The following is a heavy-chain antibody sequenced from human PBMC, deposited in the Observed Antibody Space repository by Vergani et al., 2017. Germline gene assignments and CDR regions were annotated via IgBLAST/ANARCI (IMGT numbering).Heavy chain of an antibody. CDR3: ARAGPSYVEMATGVDY. V-gene: IGHV1-2*02. Sequence: QVQLVQSGAEVKKPGASVKVSCKASGYTFTGYYMHWVRQAPGQGLEWMGWINPNSGGTNYAQKFQGRVTMTRDTSISTAYMELVRLRSDDTAVYYCARAGPSYVEMATGVDYWGQGTLVTVSS. CDR1: GYTFTGYY. J-gene: IGHJ4*02. CDR2: INPNSGGT. D-gene: IGHD5-24*01.